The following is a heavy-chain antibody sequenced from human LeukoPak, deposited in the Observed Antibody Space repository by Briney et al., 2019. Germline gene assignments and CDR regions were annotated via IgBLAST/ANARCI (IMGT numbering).Heavy chain of an antibody. V-gene: IGHV4-39*07. D-gene: IGHD3-3*01. CDR2: IYYSGST. CDR3: AAVFGHYYYGMDV. CDR1: GGSISSSSYY. J-gene: IGHJ6*02. Sequence: SETLSLTCTVSGGSISSSSYYWGWIRQPPGKGLEWIGSIYYSGSTYYNPSLKSRVTISVDTSKNQFSLKLSSVTAADTAVYYCAAVFGHYYYGMDVWGQGTTVTVSS.